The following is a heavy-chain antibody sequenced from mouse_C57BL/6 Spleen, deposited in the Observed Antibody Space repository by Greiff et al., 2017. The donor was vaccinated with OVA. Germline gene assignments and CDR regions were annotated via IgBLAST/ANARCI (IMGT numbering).Heavy chain of an antibody. CDR3: ARGDYGRRYFDV. V-gene: IGHV1-53*01. CDR1: GYTFTSYW. Sequence: QVQLQQPGTDLVKPGASVKLSCKASGYTFTSYWMHWVKQRPGQGLEWIGNINPSNGGTNYNEKFKSKATLTVDKSSSTAYMQLSSLTSEDSAVYYCARGDYGRRYFDVWGTGTTVTVSS. CDR2: INPSNGGT. J-gene: IGHJ1*03. D-gene: IGHD1-1*01.